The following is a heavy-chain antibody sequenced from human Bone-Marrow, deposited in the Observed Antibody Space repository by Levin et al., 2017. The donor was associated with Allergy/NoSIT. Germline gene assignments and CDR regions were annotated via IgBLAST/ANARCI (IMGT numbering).Heavy chain of an antibody. V-gene: IGHV3-9*01. J-gene: IGHJ5*01. D-gene: IGHD2-15*01. CDR2: ITWNSGKS. CDR3: VKGGAVVALYTWFDS. Sequence: SLKISCAASGFTFDDYAMYWVRQAPGKGLEWVSGITWNSGKSDYRDSVKGRFTISRDNAKNSLYLQMDSLRAEDTAFYYCVKGGAVVALYTWFDSWGQGTLVTVSS. CDR1: GFTFDDYA.